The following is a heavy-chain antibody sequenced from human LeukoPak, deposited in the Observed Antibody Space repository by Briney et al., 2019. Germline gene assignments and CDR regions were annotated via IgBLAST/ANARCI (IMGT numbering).Heavy chain of an antibody. D-gene: IGHD3-22*01. J-gene: IGHJ4*02. V-gene: IGHV1-69*13. CDR1: GYTFTSYY. CDR3: AREKDSSVGGGTYYFDY. CDR2: IIPIFGTA. Sequence: GASVKVSCKASGYTFTSYYMHWVRQAPGQGLEWMGGIIPIFGTANYAQKFQGRVTITADESTSTAYMELSSLRSEDTAVYYCAREKDSSVGGGTYYFDYWGQGTLVTVSS.